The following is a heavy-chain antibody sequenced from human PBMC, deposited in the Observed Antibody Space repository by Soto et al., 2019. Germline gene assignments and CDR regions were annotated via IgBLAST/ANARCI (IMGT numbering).Heavy chain of an antibody. V-gene: IGHV4-59*01. CDR3: ARGYSYGQRPFDY. J-gene: IGHJ4*02. Sequence: SETLSLTCTVSGGPISSYYWSWIRQPPGKGLEWIGYIYYSGSTNYNPSLKSRLTISVDTSKNQFSLKLSSVTAADTAVYYCARGYSYGQRPFDYWGQGTLVTVSS. D-gene: IGHD5-18*01. CDR1: GGPISSYY. CDR2: IYYSGST.